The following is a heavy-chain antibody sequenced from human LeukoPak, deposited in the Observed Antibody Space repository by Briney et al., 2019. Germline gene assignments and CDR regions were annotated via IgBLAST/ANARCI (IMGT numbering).Heavy chain of an antibody. CDR3: AKGKDSVAGATNDY. CDR2: IKQDGSEK. CDR1: GFTFSSYW. V-gene: IGHV3-7*04. Sequence: GGSLRLSCAASGFTFSSYWMSWVRQAPGKGLEWVANIKQDGSEKYYVDSVEGRFTISRDNAKNSLYLQMNSLRAEDTAVYYCAKGKDSVAGATNDYWGQGTLVTVSS. J-gene: IGHJ4*02. D-gene: IGHD6-19*01.